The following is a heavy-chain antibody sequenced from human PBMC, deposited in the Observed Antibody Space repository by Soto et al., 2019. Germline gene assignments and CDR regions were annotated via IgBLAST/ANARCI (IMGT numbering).Heavy chain of an antibody. J-gene: IGHJ4*02. CDR2: IQQDGSEK. D-gene: IGHD4-17*01. CDR1: GFTFSRFW. Sequence: GGSLRLSCAVSGFTFSRFWMGWVRQAPGRGLEWVANIQQDGSEKYYVDSVKGRFTMSKDNVKNSLYLQMNSLGAEDTAVYYCARVRYGGYSYYFDFWGQGALVTVSS. V-gene: IGHV3-7*03. CDR3: ARVRYGGYSYYFDF.